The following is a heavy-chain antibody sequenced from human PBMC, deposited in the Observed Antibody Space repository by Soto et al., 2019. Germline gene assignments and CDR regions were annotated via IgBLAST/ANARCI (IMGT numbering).Heavy chain of an antibody. J-gene: IGHJ6*02. V-gene: IGHV4-39*01. Sequence: SETLSLTCTVPGGSISSSSYYWGWIRQPPGKGLEWIGSIYYSGSTYYNPSLKSRVTISVDTSKNQFSLKLSSVTAADTAVYYCLSGGPDGMDVWGQGTTVTVSS. CDR3: LSGGPDGMDV. CDR2: IYYSGST. CDR1: GGSISSSSYY. D-gene: IGHD3-16*01.